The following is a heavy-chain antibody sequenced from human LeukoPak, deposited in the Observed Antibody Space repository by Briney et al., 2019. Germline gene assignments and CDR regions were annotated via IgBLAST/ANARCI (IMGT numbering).Heavy chain of an antibody. J-gene: IGHJ4*02. D-gene: IGHD5-18*01. CDR2: INHSGST. CDR3: ATPAISRYSYGYGPLGY. CDR1: GFTLSNYW. Sequence: PGGSLRLSCAASGFTLSNYWMSWVRQAPGKGLEWIGEINHSGSTNYNPSLKSRVTISVDTSKNQFSLKLSSVTAADTAVYYCATPAISRYSYGYGPLGYWGQGTLVTVSS. V-gene: IGHV4-34*08.